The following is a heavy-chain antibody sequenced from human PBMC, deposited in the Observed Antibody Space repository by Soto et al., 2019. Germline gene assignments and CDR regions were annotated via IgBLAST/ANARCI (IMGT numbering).Heavy chain of an antibody. J-gene: IGHJ6*02. CDR3: ARAIVVTIGGMDV. CDR2: IYYSGST. Sequence: PSETLSLTCIASAGSISSADYYWSCVRQPPGKGLEWIGYIYYSGSTFFNPSLKSRVTISKDTSRYQFSLRLNSVTAADTAVYYCARAIVVTIGGMDVWGQGTTVTVSS. CDR1: AGSISSADYY. D-gene: IGHD5-12*01. V-gene: IGHV4-30-4*01.